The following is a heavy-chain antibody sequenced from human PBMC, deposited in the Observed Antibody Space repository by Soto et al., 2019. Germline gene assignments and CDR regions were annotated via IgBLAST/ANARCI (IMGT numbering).Heavy chain of an antibody. CDR3: ARGWVHADSSGYYLYFEQ. CDR2: TIPNFGTA. Sequence: QVQLVPSGAEVKKPGASLKVSCKASGGTFSSLAISGVRQAPRRGREWMGGTIPNFGTANSAQKFQDRAIIHADEYTTTAYMARRGIRSEDTAVYYGARGWVHADSSGYYLYFEQWGQGTQGTVSS. CDR1: GGTFSSLA. D-gene: IGHD3-22*01. V-gene: IGHV1-69*01. J-gene: IGHJ4*02.